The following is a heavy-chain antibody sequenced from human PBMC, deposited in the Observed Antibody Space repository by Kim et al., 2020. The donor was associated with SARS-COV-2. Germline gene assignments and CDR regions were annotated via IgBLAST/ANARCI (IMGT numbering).Heavy chain of an antibody. J-gene: IGHJ4*02. CDR1: GYTFINYG. CDR2: INAYNGNT. CDR3: ARDRTQFATGGPNTF. Sequence: GSVKVSCKASGYTFINYGISWVRQAPGQGLEWLGRINAYNGNTNYAQKLQGRVTMTTDTSTTTAYMELRSLTSDDTAVYYCARDRTQFATGGPNTFWGQGTLVSVSS. D-gene: IGHD1-1*01. V-gene: IGHV1-18*01.